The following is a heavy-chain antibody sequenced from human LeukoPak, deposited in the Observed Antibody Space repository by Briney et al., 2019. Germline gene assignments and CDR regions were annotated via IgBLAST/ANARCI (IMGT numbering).Heavy chain of an antibody. D-gene: IGHD1-14*01. J-gene: IGHJ4*02. CDR1: GFTFGDYA. CDR3: TMIRN. CDR2: IKSKTDGGTT. V-gene: IGHV3-15*01. Sequence: GGSLRLSCTASGFTFGDYAMNWVRQAPGKGLEWVGRIKSKTDGGTTDYAAPVKGRFTISRDDSKDTLYLHMNSLKTEDTAVYYCTMIRNWGQGTLVTVSS.